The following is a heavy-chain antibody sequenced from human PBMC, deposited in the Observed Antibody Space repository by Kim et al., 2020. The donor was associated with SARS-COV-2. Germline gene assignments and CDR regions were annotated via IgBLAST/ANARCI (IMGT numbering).Heavy chain of an antibody. D-gene: IGHD6-6*01. CDR3: ASLTSNY. CDR1: GFTFSNYW. V-gene: IGHV3-74*01. J-gene: IGHJ4*02. CDR2: INSDASGT. Sequence: GGSLRLSCAASGFTFSNYWMNWVRQVPGKGLVWVSRINSDASGTNYADSVKGRFTISRDKAKNTLYLQMNSLRAEDTAVYYCASLTSNYWGQGTLVSVSS.